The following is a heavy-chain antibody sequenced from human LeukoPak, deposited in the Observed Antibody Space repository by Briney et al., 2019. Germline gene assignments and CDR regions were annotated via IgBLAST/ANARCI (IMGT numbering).Heavy chain of an antibody. J-gene: IGHJ5*02. CDR2: IWYDGSNK. CDR3: ARDRLPGIAAARGWFDP. D-gene: IGHD6-13*01. CDR1: GFTFNSYG. Sequence: GGSLRLSCAASGFTFNSYGMHWVRQAPGKGLEWVAVIWYDGSNKYYADSVKGRFTISRDNSKNTLYLQMNSLRAEDTAVYYCARDRLPGIAAARGWFDPWGQGTLVTVSS. V-gene: IGHV3-33*01.